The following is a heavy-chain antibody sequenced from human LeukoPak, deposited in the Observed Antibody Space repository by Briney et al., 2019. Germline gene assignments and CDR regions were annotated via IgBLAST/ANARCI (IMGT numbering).Heavy chain of an antibody. V-gene: IGHV3-74*01. J-gene: IGHJ4*02. CDR1: GFTVSSNY. CDR2: IKSDGGST. Sequence: GGSLRLSCAASGFTVSSNYMSWVRQAPGKGLVWVSRIKSDGGSTNYADSVKDRFTISRDNAKNTLYLQMNSLRAEDTAVYYCARDPVGGRPDYWGQGTLVTVSS. D-gene: IGHD1-26*01. CDR3: ARDPVGGRPDY.